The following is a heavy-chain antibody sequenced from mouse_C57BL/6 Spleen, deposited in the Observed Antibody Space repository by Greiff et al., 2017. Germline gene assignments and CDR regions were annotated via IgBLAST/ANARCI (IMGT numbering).Heavy chain of an antibody. Sequence: EVHLVESGGGLVQPGGSLSLSCAASGFTFTDYYMSWVRQPPGKALEWLGFIRNKANGYTTEYSASVKGRFTISRDNSQSILYLQMNALRAEDSATYYCARAYYDYDGTYYFDYWGQGTTLTVSS. CDR1: GFTFTDYY. V-gene: IGHV7-3*01. CDR2: IRNKANGYTT. J-gene: IGHJ2*01. D-gene: IGHD2-4*01. CDR3: ARAYYDYDGTYYFDY.